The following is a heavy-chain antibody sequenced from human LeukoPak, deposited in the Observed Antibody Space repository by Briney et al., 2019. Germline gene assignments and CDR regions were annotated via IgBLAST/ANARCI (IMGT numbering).Heavy chain of an antibody. V-gene: IGHV4-31*03. Sequence: SETLSLTCTVSGGSISSGGYYWSWIRQHPGKGLEWIGYIYYSGSTYYNPSLKSRVTISVDTSKNQFSLKLSSVTAADTAVYYCAKGNRPAPYYDFWSGYSEYFQHWGQGTLVTVSS. J-gene: IGHJ1*01. CDR3: AKGNRPAPYYDFWSGYSEYFQH. CDR2: IYYSGST. D-gene: IGHD3-3*01. CDR1: GGSISSGGYY.